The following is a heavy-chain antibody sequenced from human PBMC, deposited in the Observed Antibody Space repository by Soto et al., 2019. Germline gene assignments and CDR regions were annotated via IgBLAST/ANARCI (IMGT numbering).Heavy chain of an antibody. CDR2: ISYDGSNK. CDR3: ARDQGP. CDR1: GFTFSSYA. J-gene: IGHJ4*02. Sequence: QVQLVESGGGVVQPGRSLRLSCAASGFTFSSYAMHWVRQAPGKGLEWVAVISYDGSNKYYADSVKGRFTISRDNSNNTLYLQMNSLRAEDTAVYYCARDQGPWGQGTLVTVSS. V-gene: IGHV3-30-3*01.